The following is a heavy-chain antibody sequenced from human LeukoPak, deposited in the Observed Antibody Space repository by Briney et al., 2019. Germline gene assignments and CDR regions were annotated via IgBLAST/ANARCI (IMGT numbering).Heavy chain of an antibody. J-gene: IGHJ6*03. CDR2: ISAYNGNT. CDR1: DYTFTSYG. CDR3: ARGGGVPAAMFYYYYYMDV. V-gene: IGHV1-18*01. D-gene: IGHD2-2*01. Sequence: ASVKVSCKASDYTFTSYGISWVRQAPGQGLEWMGWISAYNGNTNYAQKLQGRVTMTTDTSTSTAYVELRSLRSDDTAVYYCARGGGVPAAMFYYYYYMDVWGKGTTVTVSS.